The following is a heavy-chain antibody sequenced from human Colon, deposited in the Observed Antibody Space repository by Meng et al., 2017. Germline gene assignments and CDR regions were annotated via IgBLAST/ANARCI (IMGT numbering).Heavy chain of an antibody. CDR3: AKGRRLYYYDDSVYQDF. CDR1: GFKFDDYA. D-gene: IGHD3-22*01. Sequence: GGSLRLSCAASGFKFDDYAMHWVRQAPGKGLEWVSGISWNSGNSGYADSVKGRFTISRDNAKNSLYLEMNSLRAEDTALYYCAKGRRLYYYDDSVYQDFWGQGTLVTVSS. CDR2: ISWNSGNS. J-gene: IGHJ4*02. V-gene: IGHV3-9*01.